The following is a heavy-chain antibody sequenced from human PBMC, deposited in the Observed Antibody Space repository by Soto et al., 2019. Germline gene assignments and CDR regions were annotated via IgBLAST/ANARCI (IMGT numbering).Heavy chain of an antibody. Sequence: EVPLVESGGGLVQPGGSLRLSCVASGLTFSSSWMNWVRQAPGKGLEWVANIKPDGSEESYVDSVKGRFTISRDNAKNTLYLQMNSLRAEDTAIYYCTRVSRSDAPDYWGQGTLVAVSS. CDR3: TRVSRSDAPDY. CDR2: IKPDGSEE. V-gene: IGHV3-7*01. CDR1: GLTFSSSW. J-gene: IGHJ4*02. D-gene: IGHD3-16*02.